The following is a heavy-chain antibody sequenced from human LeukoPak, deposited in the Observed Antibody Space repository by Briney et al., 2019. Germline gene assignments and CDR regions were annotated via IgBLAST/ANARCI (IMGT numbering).Heavy chain of an antibody. V-gene: IGHV3-23*01. Sequence: GGSLRLSCAASGFTFSSYAMSWVRQAPGKGLEWVSAISGSGGSTYYADSVKGRFTISRDNSKNTLYLQMNSLRAEDTAVYYCAKVIVMGELPVADFDYWGQGTLVTVSP. CDR1: GFTFSSYA. CDR2: ISGSGGST. CDR3: AKVIVMGELPVADFDY. D-gene: IGHD1-26*01. J-gene: IGHJ4*02.